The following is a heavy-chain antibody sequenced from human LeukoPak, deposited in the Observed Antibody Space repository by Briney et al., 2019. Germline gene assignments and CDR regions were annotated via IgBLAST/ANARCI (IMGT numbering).Heavy chain of an antibody. CDR2: MNPKSGNT. D-gene: IGHD6-19*01. Sequence: GASVTVSCKASGYTFTRYDINWVRQATGQGLEWMGWMNPKSGNTGYAQKFQGRVTLTRNTSISTAYMELSSLRSEDTAVYYCAREDVLNKGWYDYWGQGTLVTVSS. J-gene: IGHJ4*02. V-gene: IGHV1-8*01. CDR3: AREDVLNKGWYDY. CDR1: GYTFTRYD.